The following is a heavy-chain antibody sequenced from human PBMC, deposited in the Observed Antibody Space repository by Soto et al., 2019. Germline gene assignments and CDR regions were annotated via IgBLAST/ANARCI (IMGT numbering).Heavy chain of an antibody. V-gene: IGHV4-30-2*01. J-gene: IGHJ4*02. Sequence: QLQLRESGSGLVKPSQTLSHTCAVSGGSINSGAYSWSWIRQTPGKGLEWIGYIYHSGSTYYNPSLKSRVTMSVDRSKNQLSLNLSSLSAADTAIYYCTRSITAAGRYYFDSWGQGTLVTVSS. CDR1: GGSINSGAYS. D-gene: IGHD6-13*01. CDR3: TRSITAAGRYYFDS. CDR2: IYHSGST.